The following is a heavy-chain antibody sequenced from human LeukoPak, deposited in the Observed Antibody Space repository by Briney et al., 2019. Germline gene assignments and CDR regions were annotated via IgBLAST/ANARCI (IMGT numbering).Heavy chain of an antibody. V-gene: IGHV1-3*01. CDR3: ARDRWYYGSGSPNDY. Sequence: ASVRVSCKASGYTLTSYAMHWGRQAPGQRLEWMGWINAGNGNTKYSQKFQGRVTITRDTSASTAYMELSSLRSEDTAVYYCARDRWYYGSGSPNDYWGQGTLVTVSS. D-gene: IGHD3-10*01. J-gene: IGHJ4*02. CDR2: INAGNGNT. CDR1: GYTLTSYA.